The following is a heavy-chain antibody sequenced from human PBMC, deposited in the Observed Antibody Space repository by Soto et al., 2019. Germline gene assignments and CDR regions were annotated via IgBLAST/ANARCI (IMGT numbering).Heavy chain of an antibody. CDR3: ARDLTEARGSGWGDVYFDY. Sequence: QVQLVESGGGVVQPGRSLRLSCAASGFTFSSYAMHWVRQAPGKGLEWVAVISYDGSKKYYADSVKGRFTISRDNSKNTLYLQMNSLRTDDTAVYYCARDLTEARGSGWGDVYFDYWGQGTLVTVSS. V-gene: IGHV3-30-3*01. D-gene: IGHD6-19*01. CDR2: ISYDGSKK. CDR1: GFTFSSYA. J-gene: IGHJ4*02.